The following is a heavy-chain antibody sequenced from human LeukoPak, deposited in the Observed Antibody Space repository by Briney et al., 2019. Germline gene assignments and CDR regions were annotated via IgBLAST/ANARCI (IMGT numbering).Heavy chain of an antibody. D-gene: IGHD2-15*01. CDR2: IYSGGST. V-gene: IGHV3-53*05. CDR3: ARGGSVYYYYGMDV. CDR1: EFIVSSNY. J-gene: IGHJ6*02. Sequence: GGSLRLSCAASEFIVSSNYMNWVRQAPGKGLEWVSVIYSGGSTYYADSVKGRFTISRDNSKNTLYLQMNSLRAEDTAVYYCARGGSVYYYYGMDVWGQGTTVTVSS.